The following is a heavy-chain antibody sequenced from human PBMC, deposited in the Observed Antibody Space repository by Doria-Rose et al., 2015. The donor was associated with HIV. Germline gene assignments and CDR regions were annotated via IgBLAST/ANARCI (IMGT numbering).Heavy chain of an antibody. D-gene: IGHD6-13*01. Sequence: QVTLKESGPVLVKPTETLTLTCTVSGVSLSSPGMGVSWIRQPPGKALEWLANIFSDDERSYKTSLKSRLTISRDTSKSQVVLTMTDMDPVDTATYYCARIKSSRWYHKYYFDFRGQGTLVIVSA. V-gene: IGHV2-26*01. CDR2: IFSDDER. J-gene: IGHJ4*02. CDR3: ARIKSSRWYHKYYFDF. CDR1: GVSLSSPGMG.